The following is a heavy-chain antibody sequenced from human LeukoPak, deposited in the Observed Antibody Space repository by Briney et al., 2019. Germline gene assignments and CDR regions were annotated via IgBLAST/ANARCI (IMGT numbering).Heavy chain of an antibody. CDR2: IIPIFGTA. CDR3: ARDINPTPHYDFWSGYFGY. J-gene: IGHJ4*02. V-gene: IGHV1-69*13. CDR1: GGTFSSYA. D-gene: IGHD3-3*01. Sequence: ASVKVSCKASGGTFSSYAISWVRQAPGQGLEWTGGIIPIFGTANYAQKFQGRVTITADESTSTAYMELSSLRSEDTAVYYCARDINPTPHYDFWSGYFGYWGQGTLVTVSS.